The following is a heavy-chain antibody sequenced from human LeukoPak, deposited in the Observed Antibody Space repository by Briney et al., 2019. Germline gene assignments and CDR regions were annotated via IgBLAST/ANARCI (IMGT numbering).Heavy chain of an antibody. Sequence: GGSLRLSCAASGFTVSSNYMSWVRQAPGKGLEWVSVIYSGGSTYYADSVKGRFTISRDSSKNTLYLQMNSLRAEDTAVYYCARARNSYGYYYYYMDVWGKGTTVTISS. D-gene: IGHD5-18*01. J-gene: IGHJ6*03. CDR3: ARARNSYGYYYYYMDV. CDR1: GFTVSSNY. CDR2: IYSGGST. V-gene: IGHV3-66*01.